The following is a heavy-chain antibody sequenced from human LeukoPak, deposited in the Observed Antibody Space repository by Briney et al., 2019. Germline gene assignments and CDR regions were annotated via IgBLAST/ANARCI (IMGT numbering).Heavy chain of an antibody. V-gene: IGHV5-51*01. J-gene: IGHJ5*02. Sequence: GESLKISCKVSGYSFTSYWIGWVRQMPGKGLEWMGIIYPGDSDTGYSPSFQDQVTISADKSISTAYLQWSSLKASDTAMYYCARQRFTMRAYAGNWFDPWGQGTLVTVSS. D-gene: IGHD3-10*01. CDR1: GYSFTSYW. CDR2: IYPGDSDT. CDR3: ARQRFTMRAYAGNWFDP.